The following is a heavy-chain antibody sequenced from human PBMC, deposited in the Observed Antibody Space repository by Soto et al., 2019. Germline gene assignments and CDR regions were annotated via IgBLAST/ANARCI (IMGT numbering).Heavy chain of an antibody. CDR3: ARSSAIGGSYKMNLDY. J-gene: IGHJ4*02. Sequence: PSETLSLTCAVSGGSISSSNWWSWVRQPPGKGLEWIGEIYHSGSTNYNPSLKSRVTISVDKSKNQFSLKLSSVTAADTAVYYCARSSAIGGSYKMNLDYWGQGTLVTVSS. D-gene: IGHD1-26*01. V-gene: IGHV4-4*02. CDR2: IYHSGST. CDR1: GGSISSSNW.